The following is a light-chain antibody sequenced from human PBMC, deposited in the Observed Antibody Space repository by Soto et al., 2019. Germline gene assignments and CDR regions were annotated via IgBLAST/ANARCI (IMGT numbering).Light chain of an antibody. Sequence: EIVLTQSPGTLSLSPGERATLSCRASQSVSNNYLAWYQQKPGQAPRLLIYDASKRATGIPARFSGSGSGTNFTLTISSLEPEDFAVYYCQQRRSWQVTFGQGTRLEI. J-gene: IGKJ5*01. CDR2: DAS. V-gene: IGKV3D-20*02. CDR3: QQRRSWQVT. CDR1: QSVSNNY.